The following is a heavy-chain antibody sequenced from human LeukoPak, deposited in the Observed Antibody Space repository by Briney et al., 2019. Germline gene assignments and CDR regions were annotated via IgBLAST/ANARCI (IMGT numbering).Heavy chain of an antibody. J-gene: IGHJ6*02. D-gene: IGHD6-19*01. CDR2: IYVGDADT. Sequence: GESLKTSCKGSGYSFSTFWIAWVRQMPGKGLEWMGIIYVGDADTRYSPSFQGQVTISADKSISTAYLQWSSLKASDTAMYYCARLPDSSGRGPYYYGMDVWGQGTTVTVSS. V-gene: IGHV5-51*01. CDR1: GYSFSTFW. CDR3: ARLPDSSGRGPYYYGMDV.